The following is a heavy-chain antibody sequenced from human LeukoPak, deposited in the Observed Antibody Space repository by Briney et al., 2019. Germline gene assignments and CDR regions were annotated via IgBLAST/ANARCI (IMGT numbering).Heavy chain of an antibody. Sequence: GGSLRLSCAASGFTFRSYAMSWVRQAPGKGLEWVSDISGSGGSTYYADSVKGRFTISRDNSKNTLYLQMNSLRAEDTAVYYCAKDRRGSSSWYRAFDYWGQGTLVTVSS. J-gene: IGHJ4*02. CDR1: GFTFRSYA. D-gene: IGHD6-13*01. CDR2: ISGSGGST. V-gene: IGHV3-23*01. CDR3: AKDRRGSSSWYRAFDY.